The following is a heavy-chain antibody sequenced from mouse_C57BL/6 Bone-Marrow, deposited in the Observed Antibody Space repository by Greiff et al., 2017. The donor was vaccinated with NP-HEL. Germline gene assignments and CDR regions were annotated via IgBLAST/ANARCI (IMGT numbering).Heavy chain of an antibody. J-gene: IGHJ3*01. D-gene: IGHD2-3*01. Sequence: EVQLQQSGPGLVKPSQSLSLTCSVTGYSITSGYYWNWIRQFPGNKLEWMGYISYDGSNNYNPSLKNRISITRDTSKNQFFLKLISVTTEDTATYYCARPYDGYPPWFAYWGQGTLVTVSA. CDR3: ARPYDGYPPWFAY. CDR2: ISYDGSN. CDR1: GYSITSGYY. V-gene: IGHV3-6*01.